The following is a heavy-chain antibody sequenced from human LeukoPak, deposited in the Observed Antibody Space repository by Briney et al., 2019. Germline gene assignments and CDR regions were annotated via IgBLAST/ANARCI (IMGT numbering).Heavy chain of an antibody. CDR3: AKGGLSWGLFAAFQI. Sequence: GGSETLLCALSGWTFSIHAMRCVRHPRGEGLELLSTISYSVGSTFTADSVKGRFTISRDNSKNTLSLQMNSWGAEDPAVYYCAKGGLSWGLFAAFQISGQGTMVIVSS. CDR2: ISYSVGST. J-gene: IGHJ3*02. V-gene: IGHV3-23*01. D-gene: IGHD7-27*01. CDR1: GWTFSIHA.